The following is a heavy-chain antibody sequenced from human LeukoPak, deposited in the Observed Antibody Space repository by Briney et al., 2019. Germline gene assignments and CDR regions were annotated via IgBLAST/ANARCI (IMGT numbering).Heavy chain of an antibody. CDR1: GWTFSSHW. D-gene: IGHD6-13*01. V-gene: IGHV3-7*01. J-gene: IGHJ4*02. CDR2: INQDGSDK. Sequence: PGGSLRLSCAASGWTFSSHWMSWVRQAPGKGLEWVANINQDGSDKYYVDSVKGRSTISRDNDKNSLYLQMNSLRAEDTAVYYCARDGAAAGIYFDQWGQGTLVTVSS. CDR3: ARDGAAAGIYFDQ.